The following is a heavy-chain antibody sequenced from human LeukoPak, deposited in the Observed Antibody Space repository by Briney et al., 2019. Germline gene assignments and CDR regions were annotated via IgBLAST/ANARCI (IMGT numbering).Heavy chain of an antibody. J-gene: IGHJ4*02. CDR3: ARARWDQDSSAEYLDY. D-gene: IGHD3-22*01. CDR2: ISAYNGNT. CDR1: GYTFTSYG. V-gene: IGHV1-18*01. Sequence: ASVKVSCKASGYTFTSYGISWVRQAPGQGLEWMGWISAYNGNTNYAQKLQGRVTMTTDTSTSTAYMELRSLRSDDTAVYYCARARWDQDSSAEYLDYWGQGTLVTVSS.